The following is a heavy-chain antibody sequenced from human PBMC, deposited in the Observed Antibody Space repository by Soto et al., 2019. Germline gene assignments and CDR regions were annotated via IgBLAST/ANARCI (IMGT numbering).Heavy chain of an antibody. Sequence: QVQLVQSGAEVKKPGASVKVSCKTSGYTFTHYYIHWVRQAPGQGLEWVAIINPNGGSTNYAQNFRGRVTLTMDTSTTTVYMELSSLRPEDTAVFYCARDLVAADHWGQGTLVTVSS. CDR2: INPNGGST. J-gene: IGHJ4*02. CDR3: ARDLVAADH. V-gene: IGHV1-46*01. D-gene: IGHD2-2*01. CDR1: GYTFTHYY.